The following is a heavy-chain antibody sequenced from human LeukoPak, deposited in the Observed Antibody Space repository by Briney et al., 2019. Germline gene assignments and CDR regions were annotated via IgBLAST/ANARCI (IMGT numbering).Heavy chain of an antibody. CDR2: ISGYDGDT. Sequence: ASVKVSCKASGYSFTNSGITWVRQAPGQGLEWMGWISGYDGDTKYAQKVQGRVTMTTDTSTTTAYMELRSLTSDDTAVYYCARDADGSGTLLDSWGQGTLVTVSS. D-gene: IGHD3-10*01. J-gene: IGHJ4*02. CDR3: ARDADGSGTLLDS. V-gene: IGHV1-18*01. CDR1: GYSFTNSG.